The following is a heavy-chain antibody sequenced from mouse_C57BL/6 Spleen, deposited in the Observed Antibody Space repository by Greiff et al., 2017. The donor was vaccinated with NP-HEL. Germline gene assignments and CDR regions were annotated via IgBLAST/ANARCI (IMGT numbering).Heavy chain of an antibody. D-gene: IGHD2-4*01. V-gene: IGHV5-6*01. Sequence: EVNLVESGGDLVKPGGSLKLSCAASGFTFSSYGMSWVRQTPDKRLEWVATISSGGSYTYYPDSVKGRFTISRDNAKNTLYLQMSSLKSEDTAMYYCAKGDYDGNYFDYWGQGTTLTVSS. J-gene: IGHJ2*01. CDR1: GFTFSSYG. CDR2: ISSGGSYT. CDR3: AKGDYDGNYFDY.